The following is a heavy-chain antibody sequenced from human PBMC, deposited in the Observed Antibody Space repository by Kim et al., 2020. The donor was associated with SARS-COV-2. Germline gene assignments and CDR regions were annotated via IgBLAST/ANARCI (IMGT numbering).Heavy chain of an antibody. CDR3: ASGGEYAAPLNFDY. D-gene: IGHD2-8*01. V-gene: IGHV4-34*01. J-gene: IGHJ4*02. Sequence: PTLKSRVTISVDTSKNQFSLKLSSVTAADTAVYYCASGGEYAAPLNFDYWDQGTLVTVSS.